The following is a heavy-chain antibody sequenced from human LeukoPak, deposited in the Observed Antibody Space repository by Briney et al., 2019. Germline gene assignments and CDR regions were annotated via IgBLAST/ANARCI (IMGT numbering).Heavy chain of an antibody. CDR3: AREYYDFWSGYYGFDY. CDR1: GFTFSSYT. J-gene: IGHJ4*02. CDR2: INAGNGNT. D-gene: IGHD3-3*01. V-gene: IGHV1-3*01. Sequence: GGSLRLSCAASGFTFSSYTMSWVRQAPGQRLEWMGWINAGNGNTKYSQKFQGRVTITRDTSVSTAYMELSSLRSEDTAVYYCAREYYDFWSGYYGFDYWGQGTLVTVSS.